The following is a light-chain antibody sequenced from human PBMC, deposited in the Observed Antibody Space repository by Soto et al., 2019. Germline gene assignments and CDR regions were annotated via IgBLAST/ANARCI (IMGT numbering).Light chain of an antibody. CDR3: QQRSNWPLT. Sequence: DIVLTQSPATLSLSPGARATLSCRASQSVNNYLAWYQQKPGQAPRLLIYDASNRATGVPVRFSGSGSGTDFTLTIGSLESEDSEVYYCQQRSNWPLTFGGGTKVEI. CDR2: DAS. CDR1: QSVNNY. V-gene: IGKV3-11*01. J-gene: IGKJ4*01.